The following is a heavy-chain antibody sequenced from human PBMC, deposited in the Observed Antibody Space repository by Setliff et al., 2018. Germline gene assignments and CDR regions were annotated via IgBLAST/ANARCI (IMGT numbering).Heavy chain of an antibody. CDR1: RGTFGSYG. CDR3: AREGVDTRSSTDYRYYMDV. J-gene: IGHJ6*03. D-gene: IGHD5-18*01. Sequence: GASVKVSCKASRGTFGSYGITWVRQAPGQGLEWMGGIIPIFGTTDYAQKFHGRVTIITDESTSTAYMELSSLTSDDTAVYYCAREGVDTRSSTDYRYYMDVWGKGTTVTVSS. CDR2: IIPIFGTT. V-gene: IGHV1-69*05.